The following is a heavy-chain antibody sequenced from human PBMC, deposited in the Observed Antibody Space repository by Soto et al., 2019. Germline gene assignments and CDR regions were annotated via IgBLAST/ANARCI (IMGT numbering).Heavy chain of an antibody. CDR1: GFTFSNYS. D-gene: IGHD3-22*01. CDR3: ARAQKDDGTPDWDYYGMDV. Sequence: GGSMRVSWAAAGFTFSNYSMRWVRQAPGKGLEWVAVISYDGSNKYYADSVKGRFTISRDNSKNTLYLQMNSLRAEDTAVYYCARAQKDDGTPDWDYYGMDVWGQGPTVTVPS. J-gene: IGHJ6*02. V-gene: IGHV3-30-3*01. CDR2: ISYDGSNK.